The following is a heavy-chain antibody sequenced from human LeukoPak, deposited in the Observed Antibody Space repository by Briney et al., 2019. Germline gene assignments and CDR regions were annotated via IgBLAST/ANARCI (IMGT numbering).Heavy chain of an antibody. CDR2: IYYSGDT. Sequence: SETLSLTCTVSSGSISSYYWSWIRQPPGKGLEWIGQIYYSGDTRYNPSLKSRATISVDMSKNQFSLKLNSVTAADTALYYCARHGTGLKVFNAWGKGTRVTVSS. CDR3: ARHGTGLKVFNA. CDR1: SGSISSYY. V-gene: IGHV4-59*08. J-gene: IGHJ3*01.